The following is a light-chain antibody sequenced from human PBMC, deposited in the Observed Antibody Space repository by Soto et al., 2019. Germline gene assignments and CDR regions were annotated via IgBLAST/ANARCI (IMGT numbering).Light chain of an antibody. CDR2: GAS. Sequence: ENVLTQSPGTLSLSPGERATLSCRASQSVTNSYLAWYQQKPGQAPRLLIYGASCRPAGIPDRFSGSGSGTDFTLTITRLEPEDFAVYYCQQYGSSPYTFGQGTKLEIK. CDR3: QQYGSSPYT. CDR1: QSVTNSY. J-gene: IGKJ2*01. V-gene: IGKV3-20*01.